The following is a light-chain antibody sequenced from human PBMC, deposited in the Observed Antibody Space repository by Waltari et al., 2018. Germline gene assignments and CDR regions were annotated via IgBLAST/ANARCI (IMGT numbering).Light chain of an antibody. V-gene: IGLV1-47*01. CDR3: AAWDDTLSAWV. CDR1: SSNIGTNY. Sequence: QSVLTQPPSASGTPGQRVTISCSGGSSNIGTNYVYWYQQFPGTAPELLVYRNNERPSGVPDRVSGSKSGTSASLAISGLRSEDEADFYCAAWDDTLSAWVFGGGTQLTVL. J-gene: IGLJ3*02. CDR2: RNN.